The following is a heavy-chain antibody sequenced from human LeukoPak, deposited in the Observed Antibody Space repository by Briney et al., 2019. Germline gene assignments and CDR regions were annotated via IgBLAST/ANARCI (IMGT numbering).Heavy chain of an antibody. CDR3: ARHFGSITLAFDI. CDR1: GGSIRSSRYY. V-gene: IGHV4-39*01. D-gene: IGHD3-16*01. CDR2: IDYSGST. Sequence: SETLSLSCTASGGSIRSSRYYWGWIRQPPGKGLGWLGSIDYSGSTYYNPSLKSRVTISVDTSKNQFSLKLSSVTAADTAVYYCARHFGSITLAFDIWGQGTMVTVSS. J-gene: IGHJ3*02.